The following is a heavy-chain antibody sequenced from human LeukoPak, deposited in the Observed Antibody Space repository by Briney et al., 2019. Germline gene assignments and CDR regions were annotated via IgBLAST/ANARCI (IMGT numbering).Heavy chain of an antibody. CDR2: INSDGSST. J-gene: IGHJ4*02. V-gene: IGHV3-74*01. Sequence: PGGSLRLSCAASGLTFADYTMHWVRQAPGKGLVWVSRINSDGSSTSYADSVKGRFTISRDNAKNTLYLQMNSLRAEDTAVYYCAGHSSGIDYWGQGTLVTVSS. CDR1: GLTFADYT. D-gene: IGHD6-19*01. CDR3: AGHSSGIDY.